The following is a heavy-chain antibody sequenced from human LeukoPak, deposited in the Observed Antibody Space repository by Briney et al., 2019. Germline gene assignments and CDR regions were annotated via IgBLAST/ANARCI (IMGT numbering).Heavy chain of an antibody. CDR2: ISYDETHK. D-gene: IGHD2-8*01. Sequence: GGSLRLSCAASGFAFSTSTMHWVRQAPGMGPEWVSVISYDETHKYYSDAVGGRFTISRDNFKNMLYLQMDSLRADDSAIYYCAVDLTHGVPDYFDYWGQGTRVTVSS. V-gene: IGHV3-30*04. CDR1: GFAFSTST. CDR3: AVDLTHGVPDYFDY. J-gene: IGHJ4*02.